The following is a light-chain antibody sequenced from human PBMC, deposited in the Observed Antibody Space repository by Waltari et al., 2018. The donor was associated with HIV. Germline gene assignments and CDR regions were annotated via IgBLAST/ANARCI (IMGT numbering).Light chain of an antibody. V-gene: IGLV7-46*01. J-gene: IGLJ3*02. Sequence: QAVVTQEPSLSVPPGGTVTFTCSSFTGRVTTTPYPSWFQQHPGQAPRTLIYDADKRHPWTPGRFAGSLAEGKAVLTLTGAQPEDEATYHCLLSFHTVRVFGGGT. CDR2: DAD. CDR3: LLSFHTVRV. CDR1: TGRVTTTPY.